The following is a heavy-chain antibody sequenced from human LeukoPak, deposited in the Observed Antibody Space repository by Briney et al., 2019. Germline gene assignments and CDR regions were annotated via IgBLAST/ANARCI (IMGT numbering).Heavy chain of an antibody. CDR2: MKQDGSEK. D-gene: IGHD1-26*01. J-gene: IGHJ2*01. CDR1: GFTFSSHW. CDR3: ARVWWDSSYWYFDH. Sequence: GGSLRLSCTVGGFTFSSHWMSWVRQAPGKGLEWVANMKQDGSEKYYVDSVKGRFTISRDNAKNSPYLQVSSLRDEDTAVYYCARVWWDSSYWYFDHWGRGTLVTVSS. V-gene: IGHV3-7*05.